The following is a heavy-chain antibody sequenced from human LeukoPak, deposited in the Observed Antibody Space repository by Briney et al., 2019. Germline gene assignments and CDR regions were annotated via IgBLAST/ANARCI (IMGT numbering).Heavy chain of an antibody. CDR1: GFTFGSYA. CDR3: ARDGPEMATNPGYYYMDV. CDR2: IFGSGGSA. V-gene: IGHV3-23*01. J-gene: IGHJ6*03. Sequence: GGSLRLSCEASGFTFGSYAMYWVRQAPGKGLEWVAGIFGSGGSAHYADSAKGRFTISRDNSKNTLYLQMNSLRAEDTAVYYCARDGPEMATNPGYYYMDVWGKGTTVTVSS. D-gene: IGHD5-24*01.